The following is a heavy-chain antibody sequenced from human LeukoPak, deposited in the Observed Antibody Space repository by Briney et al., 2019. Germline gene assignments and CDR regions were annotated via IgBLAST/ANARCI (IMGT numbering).Heavy chain of an antibody. V-gene: IGHV3-48*01. Sequence: GGSLRLSCAASGFTFSSYSMNWVRQAPGKGLEWVSYISSSSSTIYYADSVKGRFTISRDNAKNSLYLQMNSLRAEDTAVYYCAKGGAYCSSTSCYVLASDYYYYMDVWGKGTTVTISS. CDR2: ISSSSSTI. CDR1: GFTFSSYS. CDR3: AKGGAYCSSTSCYVLASDYYYYMDV. D-gene: IGHD2-2*01. J-gene: IGHJ6*03.